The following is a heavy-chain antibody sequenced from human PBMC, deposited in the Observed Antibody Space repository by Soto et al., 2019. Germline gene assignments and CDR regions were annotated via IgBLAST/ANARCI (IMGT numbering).Heavy chain of an antibody. J-gene: IGHJ5*02. CDR2: ISFDGSEK. CDR3: ARDPTSCSGGRCNSVGWFDP. CDR1: GFTFIAYS. D-gene: IGHD2-15*01. Sequence: QVQLVESGGGVVQPGRSLRLSCAASGFTFIAYSMHWVRQAPGKGLEWLAVISFDGSEKHYAHSVKGRCTISRDNSNKPLYLQMNSLRDDETCIYYCARDPTSCSGGRCNSVGWFDPWGQGTLVIVSS. V-gene: IGHV3-30-3*01.